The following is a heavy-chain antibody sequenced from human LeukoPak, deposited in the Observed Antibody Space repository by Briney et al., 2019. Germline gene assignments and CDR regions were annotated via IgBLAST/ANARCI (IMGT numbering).Heavy chain of an antibody. CDR2: ISGSGAST. J-gene: IGHJ4*02. D-gene: IGHD4-17*01. CDR3: ARLRDTVTSASDY. Sequence: PGGSLRLSCAASGFTFSSYAMSWVRQAPGKGLEWVSAISGSGASTYYADSVKGRFTISRDNSKNTLYLQMNSLRVEDTAVYNCARLRDTVTSASDYWGQGTLVTVSS. V-gene: IGHV3-23*01. CDR1: GFTFSSYA.